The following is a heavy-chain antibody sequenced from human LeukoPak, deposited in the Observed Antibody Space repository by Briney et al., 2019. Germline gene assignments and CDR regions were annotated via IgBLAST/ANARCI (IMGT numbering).Heavy chain of an antibody. CDR1: GGSISSSGYY. V-gene: IGHV4-39*01. Sequence: SETLSLTCTVSGGSISSSGYYWGWIRQPPGRGLEWIGSISKSGSTYYNPSLKSRVTISVDTSKNPFSLKLCSVTAADTAVYYCARPPHCSGGSCYYWYFDLWGRGTLVTVSS. CDR2: ISKSGST. CDR3: ARPPHCSGGSCYYWYFDL. J-gene: IGHJ2*01. D-gene: IGHD2-15*01.